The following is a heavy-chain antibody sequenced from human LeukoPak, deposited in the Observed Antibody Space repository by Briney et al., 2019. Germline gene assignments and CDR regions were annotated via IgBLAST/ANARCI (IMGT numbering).Heavy chain of an antibody. CDR1: GGTFSSYA. J-gene: IGHJ1*01. CDR3: ASRCGSTSCYTGFQH. Sequence: ASVKVSCKASGGTFSSYAISWVRQAPGQGLEWMGGIIPIFGTANYAQKFQGRVTITADESTSTAYMELSSLRSDDTAVYYCASRCGSTSCYTGFQHWGQGTLVTVSS. D-gene: IGHD2-2*02. V-gene: IGHV1-69*13. CDR2: IIPIFGTA.